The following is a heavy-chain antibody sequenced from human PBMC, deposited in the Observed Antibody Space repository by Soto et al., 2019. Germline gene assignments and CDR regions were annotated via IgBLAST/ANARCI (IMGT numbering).Heavy chain of an antibody. J-gene: IGHJ4*02. CDR1: GYTFTGHY. V-gene: IGHV1-2*02. CDR3: ARAIRFGEYTGFDF. CDR2: TNPRSGVT. Sequence: QVQLVQSGAEVKKPGASVKVSCKASGYTFTGHYIHWLRQAPGQGLQWMGWTNPRSGVTHFAPTLHGSGRVIMTRDTSINTAYLELNSLTSADTAVYFCARAIRFGEYTGFDFWGQGTLVTVSS. D-gene: IGHD3-16*01.